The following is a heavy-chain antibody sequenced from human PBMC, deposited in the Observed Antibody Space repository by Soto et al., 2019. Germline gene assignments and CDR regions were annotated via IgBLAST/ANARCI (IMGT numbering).Heavy chain of an antibody. Sequence: QVQLVESGGGVVQPGRSLRLSCAASGFTFSSYGMHWVRQAPGKGLEWVAVISYDGSNKYYADSVKGRFTISRDNSKNTLYLQMNSLRAEDTAVYYCAKLRLGTNTMVRGASDYWGQGTLVTVSS. D-gene: IGHD3-10*01. CDR1: GFTFSSYG. V-gene: IGHV3-30*18. J-gene: IGHJ4*02. CDR2: ISYDGSNK. CDR3: AKLRLGTNTMVRGASDY.